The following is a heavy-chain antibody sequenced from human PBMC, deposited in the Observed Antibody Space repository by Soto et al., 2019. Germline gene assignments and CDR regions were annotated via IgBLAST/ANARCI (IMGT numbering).Heavy chain of an antibody. CDR2: INPSGGST. V-gene: IGHV1-46*03. CDR1: GYTFTSYG. J-gene: IGHJ5*02. D-gene: IGHD4-17*01. CDR3: ARDVATVTTYWFDP. Sequence: GASVKVSCKASGYTFTSYGISWVRQAPGQGLEWMGIINPSGGSTSYAQKFQGRVTMTRDTSTSTVYMELSSLRSEDTAVYYCARDVATVTTYWFDPWGQGTLVTVSS.